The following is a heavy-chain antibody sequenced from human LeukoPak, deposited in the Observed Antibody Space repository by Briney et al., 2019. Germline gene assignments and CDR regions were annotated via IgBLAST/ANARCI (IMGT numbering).Heavy chain of an antibody. CDR3: TTDLAAAPYFDY. V-gene: IGHV3-15*01. D-gene: IGHD6-13*01. CDR2: IKSKTDGGTT. J-gene: IGHJ4*02. CDR1: RFTFSNAW. Sequence: GGSLRLSCAASRFTFSNAWMSWVRQAPGKGLEWVGRIKSKTDGGTTDYAAPVKGRFTISRDDSKNTLYLQMNSLKTEDTAVYYCTTDLAAAPYFDYWGQGTLVTVSS.